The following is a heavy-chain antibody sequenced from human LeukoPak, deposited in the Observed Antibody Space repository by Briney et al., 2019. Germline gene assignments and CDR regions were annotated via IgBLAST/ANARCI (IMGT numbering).Heavy chain of an antibody. CDR1: GFTSSSYW. D-gene: IGHD3-9*01. CDR2: IKQDGSEK. J-gene: IGHJ3*02. V-gene: IGHV3-7*05. Sequence: PGGSLRLSCAASGFTSSSYWMSWVRQAPGKGLEWVANIKQDGSEKYYVDSVKGRFTISRDNAKNSLYLQMNSLRAEDTAVYYCARERLRYFDWLSGGAFDIWGQGTMVTVSS. CDR3: ARERLRYFDWLSGGAFDI.